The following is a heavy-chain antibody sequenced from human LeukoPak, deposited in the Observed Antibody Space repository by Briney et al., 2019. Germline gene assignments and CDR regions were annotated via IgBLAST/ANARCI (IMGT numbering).Heavy chain of an antibody. J-gene: IGHJ4*02. V-gene: IGHV3-9*01. CDR1: GFTFDDYA. CDR2: ISWNSGSI. CDR3: AKSGPMVGALLW. D-gene: IGHD3-10*02. Sequence: GRSLRLSCAASGFTFDDYAMHWVRQAPGKGLEWVSGISWNSGSIGYADSVKGRFTISRDNAKNSLYLQMNSLRAEDTALYYCAKSGPMVGALLWWGQGTLVTVSS.